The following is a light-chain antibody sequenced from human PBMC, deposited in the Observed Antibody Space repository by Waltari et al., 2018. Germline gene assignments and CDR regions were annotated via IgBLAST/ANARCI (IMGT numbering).Light chain of an antibody. J-gene: IGLJ2*01. CDR3: YSADSSGTQRV. CDR2: EDS. Sequence: SYELTQPPSVSVSPGQAARITCSGDALPKKYAYWYQQKSGQAPVLVIYEDSKRPSGIPEGFSGSSSGTTATVNVSGAQVEDEGDYYCYSADSSGTQRVFGGGTKLTVL. CDR1: ALPKKY. V-gene: IGLV3-10*01.